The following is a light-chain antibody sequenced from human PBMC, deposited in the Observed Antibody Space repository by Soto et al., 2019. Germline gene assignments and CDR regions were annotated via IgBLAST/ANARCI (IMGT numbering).Light chain of an antibody. CDR2: GAS. CDR3: QQSYSSIT. CDR1: QSVSSN. V-gene: IGKV3-15*01. Sequence: EVVMTQSPATLSVSPGERATLSCRASQSVSSNLAWFQQKPGQAPRLLIYGASTRATDIPARFSGSGSGTEFTLTISNLQPEDLATYYCQQSYSSITFGQGTRLEIK. J-gene: IGKJ5*01.